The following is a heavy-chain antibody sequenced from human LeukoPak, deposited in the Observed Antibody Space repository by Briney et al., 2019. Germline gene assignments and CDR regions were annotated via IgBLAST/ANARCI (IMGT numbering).Heavy chain of an antibody. V-gene: IGHV3-23*01. CDR1: GFTFSSYV. D-gene: IGHD2-2*01. Sequence: GGSLRLSCAASGFTFSSYVMNWVRQAPGKGLEWVSVISGGGGSTYYADSVKGRFTISRDNSKNALFLQMNSLRAEDTAVYYCAKGGYCSSTSCYVGWFDPWGQGTLVTVSS. CDR2: ISGGGGST. J-gene: IGHJ5*02. CDR3: AKGGYCSSTSCYVGWFDP.